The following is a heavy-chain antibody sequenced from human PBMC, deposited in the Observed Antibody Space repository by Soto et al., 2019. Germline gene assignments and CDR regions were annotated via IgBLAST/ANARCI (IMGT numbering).Heavy chain of an antibody. Sequence: GGSLRLSCAASGFTFSSYWMHWVRQAPGKGLVWVSRINSDESSTSYADSVKGRFTISRDNAKNTLYLQMNSLRAEDTAVYYCGKGYNQLFFWGQGTLDTVSS. CDR1: GFTFSSYW. J-gene: IGHJ4*01. D-gene: IGHD1-1*01. V-gene: IGHV3-74*01. CDR3: GKGYNQLFF. CDR2: INSDESST.